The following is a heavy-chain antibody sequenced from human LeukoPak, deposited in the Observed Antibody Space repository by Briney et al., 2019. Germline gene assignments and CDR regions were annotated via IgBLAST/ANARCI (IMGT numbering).Heavy chain of an antibody. V-gene: IGHV1-8*01. D-gene: IGHD2/OR15-2a*01. Sequence: ASVKVCCKASGYTFTSYDINLVRQPTGPGLEWMGWMNPNSGNTGYAQKFQGRVTMTRNTSISTAYMELSSLRSEDTAVYYCARGYLEPYYYYYYMDVWGKGTTVTVSS. J-gene: IGHJ6*03. CDR2: MNPNSGNT. CDR3: ARGYLEPYYYYYYMDV. CDR1: GYTFTSYD.